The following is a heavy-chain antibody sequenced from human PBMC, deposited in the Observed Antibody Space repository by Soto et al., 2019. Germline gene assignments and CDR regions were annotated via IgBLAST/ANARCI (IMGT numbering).Heavy chain of an antibody. D-gene: IGHD2-21*02. V-gene: IGHV3-7*03. CDR3: SRDQLILPAHDFFYGSDV. CDR2: IPQEGSDG. J-gene: IGHJ6*02. CDR1: GFTLSMYS. Sequence: ECGGGLVQPGESLRLSCEVSGFTLSMYSMTWVRQAPGKGLEWVAKIPQEGSDGHYVDSVKGRFTISRDNAKNSVYLQMNSLRAEDTAVYYCSRDQLILPAHDFFYGSDVWGQGAKVTVSS.